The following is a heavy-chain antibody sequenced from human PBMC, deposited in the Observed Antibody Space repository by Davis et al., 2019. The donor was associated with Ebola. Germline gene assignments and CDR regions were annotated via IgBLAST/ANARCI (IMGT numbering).Heavy chain of an antibody. Sequence: SETLSLTCAVYGGSFSGYYWSWIRQPPGKGLEWIGEINHSGSTNYNPSLKSRVTLSVDTSKNQFSLKLSSVTAADTAVYYCARGPTVNGLDYWGQGTRVTVSS. V-gene: IGHV4-34*01. J-gene: IGHJ4*02. CDR3: ARGPTVNGLDY. CDR2: INHSGST. CDR1: GGSFSGYY. D-gene: IGHD4-11*01.